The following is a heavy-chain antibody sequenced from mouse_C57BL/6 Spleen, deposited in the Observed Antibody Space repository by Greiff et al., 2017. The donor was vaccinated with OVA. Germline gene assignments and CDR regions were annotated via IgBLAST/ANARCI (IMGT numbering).Heavy chain of an antibody. V-gene: IGHV5-6*01. J-gene: IGHJ2*01. CDR3: ARPRDCWDDFDY. Sequence: EVKLVESGGDLVKPGGSLKLSCAASGFTFSSYGMSWVRQTPDKRLEWVATISRGGSYTYYPDSVKGRFTISRDNAKNTLYMQMSSLKAEDTAVYYCARPRDCWDDFDYWGQGTTLTVSS. CDR2: ISRGGSYT. CDR1: GFTFSSYG. D-gene: IGHD4-1*01.